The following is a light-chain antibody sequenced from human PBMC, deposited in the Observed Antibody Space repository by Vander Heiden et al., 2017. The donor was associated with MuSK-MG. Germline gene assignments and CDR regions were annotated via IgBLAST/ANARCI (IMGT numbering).Light chain of an antibody. CDR3: QQDNSFPCT. Sequence: DIQMTQSPSTLSASVGDRVTITCRASQSISSFLAWYQQKPGKAPKLLIYKASSLESGVSSRFSGSGSGTEFTLSISSLQPDDFATYYCQQDNSFPCTFGQGTKLEIK. J-gene: IGKJ2*02. CDR2: KAS. CDR1: QSISSF. V-gene: IGKV1-5*03.